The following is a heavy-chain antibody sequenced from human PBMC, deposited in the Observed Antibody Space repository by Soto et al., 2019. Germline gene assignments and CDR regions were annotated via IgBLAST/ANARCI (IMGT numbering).Heavy chain of an antibody. D-gene: IGHD1-26*01. J-gene: IGHJ4*02. V-gene: IGHV3-30*04. Sequence: GRSLRLSCAASGFTFRNYAIHWVRQAPGKGLEWVAVISRDGSHKYYLDSVKGRFTISRDNSKDTVNLLMNSLRDDDSAMYYCARSRNSAVADSFDFWGQGTLVTVSS. CDR3: ARSRNSAVADSFDF. CDR1: GFTFRNYA. CDR2: ISRDGSHK.